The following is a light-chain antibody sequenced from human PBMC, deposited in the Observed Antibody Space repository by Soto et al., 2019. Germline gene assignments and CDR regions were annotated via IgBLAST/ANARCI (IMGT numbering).Light chain of an antibody. Sequence: EIVMTQSPATLSVSPGERATLSCRASQSVGSNLAWYQQKPGQAPRLLIYGASTRATGIPARFSGSGPGTEFTLTISSLQSEDFAVYYCQQYSNWPPGTFGQGTKVEIK. J-gene: IGKJ1*01. CDR2: GAS. CDR3: QQYSNWPPGT. V-gene: IGKV3-15*01. CDR1: QSVGSN.